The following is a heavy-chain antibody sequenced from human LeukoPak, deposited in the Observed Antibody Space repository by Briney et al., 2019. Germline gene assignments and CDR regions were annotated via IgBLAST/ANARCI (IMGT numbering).Heavy chain of an antibody. D-gene: IGHD6-19*01. CDR2: FDPEDGET. V-gene: IGHV1-24*01. CDR1: GYTLTELS. CDR3: ARAQRRRLVLNRDYYYYMDV. J-gene: IGHJ6*03. Sequence: GASVKVSCKVSGYTLTELSMHWVRQAPGKGLEWMGGFDPEDGETIYAQKFQGRVTMTEDTSTDTAYMELSSLRSEDTAVYYCARAQRRRLVLNRDYYYYMDVWGKGTTVTVSS.